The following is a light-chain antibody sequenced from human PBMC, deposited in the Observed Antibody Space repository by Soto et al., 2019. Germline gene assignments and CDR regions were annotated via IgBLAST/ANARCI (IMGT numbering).Light chain of an antibody. J-gene: IGKJ4*01. CDR1: QSVSSY. CDR2: GAS. V-gene: IGKV3-20*01. CDR3: QQYGSSPGVT. Sequence: EIVFTQSPATLSLSPGERATLSCRASQSVSSYLAWYQQTPGQAPRLLIYGASSRATGIPVRFSGSGSGTDFTLTISRLEPEDFAVYDCQQYGSSPGVTFGGGTQVDIK.